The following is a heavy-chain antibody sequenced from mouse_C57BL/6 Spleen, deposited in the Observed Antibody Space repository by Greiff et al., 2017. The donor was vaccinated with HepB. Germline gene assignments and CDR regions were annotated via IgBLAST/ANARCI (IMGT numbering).Heavy chain of an antibody. CDR1: GFTFSSYA. D-gene: IGHD2-4*01. J-gene: IGHJ3*01. CDR2: ISDGGSYT. Sequence: EVQVVESGGGLVKPGGSLKLSCAASGFTFSSYAMSWVRQTPEKRLEWVATISDGGSYTYYPDNVKGRFTISRDNAKNNLYLQMSHLKSEDTAMYYCARDGDYDSSGFAYWGQGTLVTVSA. CDR3: ARDGDYDSSGFAY. V-gene: IGHV5-4*01.